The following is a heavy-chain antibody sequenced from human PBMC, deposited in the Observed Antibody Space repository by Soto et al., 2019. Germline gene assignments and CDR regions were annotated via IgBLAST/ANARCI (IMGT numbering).Heavy chain of an antibody. J-gene: IGHJ5*02. CDR2: IIPIFGTA. CDR1: GGTFSSYA. CDR3: AREGSITIFGVVSNWFDP. Sequence: GASVKVSCKASGGTFSSYAISWVRQAPGQGLEWMGGIIPIFGTANYAQKFQGRVTITADESTSTAYMELSSLRSEDTAVYYCAREGSITIFGVVSNWFDPWGQGTLVT. D-gene: IGHD3-3*01. V-gene: IGHV1-69*13.